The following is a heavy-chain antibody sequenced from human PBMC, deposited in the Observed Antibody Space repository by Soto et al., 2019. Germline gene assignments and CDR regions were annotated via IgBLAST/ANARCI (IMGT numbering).Heavy chain of an antibody. CDR1: GFTFSSYA. Sequence: GSLRLSCAASGFTFSSYAMSWVRQAPGKGLEWVSAISGSGGSTYYADSVKGRFTISRDNSKNTLYLQMNSLRAEDTAVYYCLISAARYYYCYMDVWCKRTTVTGFS. D-gene: IGHD2-21*01. J-gene: IGHJ6*03. V-gene: IGHV3-23*01. CDR3: LISAARYYYCYMDV. CDR2: ISGSGGST.